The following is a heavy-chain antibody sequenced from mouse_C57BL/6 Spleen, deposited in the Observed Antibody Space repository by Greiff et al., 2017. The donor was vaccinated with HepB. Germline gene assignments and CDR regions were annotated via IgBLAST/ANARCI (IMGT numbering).Heavy chain of an antibody. CDR2: IDPETGGT. CDR1: GYTFTDYE. CDR3: TTDYYGSSYFDY. V-gene: IGHV1-15*01. Sequence: QVQLQQSGAELVRPGASVTLSCKASGYTFTDYEMHWVKQTPVHGLEWIGAIDPETGGTAYNQKFKGKAILTADKSSSTAYMELRSLTSEDSAVYYCTTDYYGSSYFDYLGQGTTLTVAS. J-gene: IGHJ2*01. D-gene: IGHD1-1*01.